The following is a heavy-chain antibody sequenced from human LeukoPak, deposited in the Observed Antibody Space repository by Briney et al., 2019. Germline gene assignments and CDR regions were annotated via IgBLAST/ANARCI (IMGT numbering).Heavy chain of an antibody. Sequence: SETLSLTCTVSGGSISSGDYYWSWIRQPLGKGLEWIGYIYFSGSTYYNPSLKSRVTISVDTSKNQFSLKLSSVTAADTAVYYCARGPNYVWGSYQYFDYWGQGTLVTVSS. CDR1: GGSISSGDYY. CDR2: IYFSGST. D-gene: IGHD3-16*02. V-gene: IGHV4-30-4*01. J-gene: IGHJ4*02. CDR3: ARGPNYVWGSYQYFDY.